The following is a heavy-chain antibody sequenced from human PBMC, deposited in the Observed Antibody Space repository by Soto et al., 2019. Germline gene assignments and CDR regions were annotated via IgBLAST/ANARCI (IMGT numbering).Heavy chain of an antibody. CDR2: IYYSGST. CDR3: ARWGYYVWGSYRYFDY. Sequence: SETLSLTCTVSGGSISSGDYYWSWIRQPPGKGLEWIGYIYYSGSTYYNPSLKSRVTISVDTSKNQFSLKLSSVTAADTAVYYCARWGYYVWGSYRYFDYWDQGTLVTVSS. V-gene: IGHV4-30-4*01. J-gene: IGHJ4*02. CDR1: GGSISSGDYY. D-gene: IGHD3-16*02.